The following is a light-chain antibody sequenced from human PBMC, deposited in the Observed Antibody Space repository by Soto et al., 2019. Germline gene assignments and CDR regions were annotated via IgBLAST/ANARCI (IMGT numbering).Light chain of an antibody. CDR1: SRDVGGYNY. Sequence: QSALTQPASVSGSPGQSITISCTGTSRDVGGYNYVSWYQQYPGKAPKLMIFDVSNRPSGVSNRFSGSKSGNTASLTISGLQADDEAYYYCSSYTSSSTLEVFGTGTKLTVL. CDR3: SSYTSSSTLEV. J-gene: IGLJ1*01. CDR2: DVS. V-gene: IGLV2-14*01.